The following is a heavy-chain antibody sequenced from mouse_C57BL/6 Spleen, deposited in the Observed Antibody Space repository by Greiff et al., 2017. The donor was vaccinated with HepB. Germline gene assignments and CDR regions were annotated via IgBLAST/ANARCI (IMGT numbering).Heavy chain of an antibody. CDR3: ARGGNYDAIDY. CDR1: GYTFTSYT. D-gene: IGHD2-1*01. Sequence: QVQLQQSGAELARPGASVKMSCKASGYTFTSYTMHWVKQRPGQGLEWIGYINPSSGYTKYNQKFKDKATLTADKSSSTAYMQLSSLTSEDSAVYYCARGGNYDAIDYWGQGTSVTVSS. V-gene: IGHV1-4*01. J-gene: IGHJ4*01. CDR2: INPSSGYT.